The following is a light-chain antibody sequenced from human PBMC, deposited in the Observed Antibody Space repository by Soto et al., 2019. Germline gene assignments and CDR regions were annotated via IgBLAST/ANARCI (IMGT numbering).Light chain of an antibody. J-gene: IGKJ1*01. CDR2: GAS. CDR1: QSVSNTY. Sequence: EIVLTQSPGPLSLSPGERATLSCRASQSVSNTYLAWYQQKPGQAPRLLIYGASSRATGIPDRFSGSGSGTDFTLTISRLEPEDFAVYFCHQYGTSPRTFGPGTKVEF. CDR3: HQYGTSPRT. V-gene: IGKV3-20*01.